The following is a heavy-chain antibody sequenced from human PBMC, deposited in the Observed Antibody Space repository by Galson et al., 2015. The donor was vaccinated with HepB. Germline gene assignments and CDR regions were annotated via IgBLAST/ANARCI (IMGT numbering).Heavy chain of an antibody. CDR2: INTDGSNT. CDR1: GFTFSSYW. CDR3: ARGPYRGYYYERDV. D-gene: IGHD3-10*01. V-gene: IGHV3-74*01. J-gene: IGHJ6*02. Sequence: SLRLSCAASGFTFSSYWMHWARQAPGKGLVWVSRINTDGSNTSYADSVKGRFTTSRDNAKNTLHLQMNSLRAEDTAVYYCARGPYRGYYYERDVWGQGTTVTVSS.